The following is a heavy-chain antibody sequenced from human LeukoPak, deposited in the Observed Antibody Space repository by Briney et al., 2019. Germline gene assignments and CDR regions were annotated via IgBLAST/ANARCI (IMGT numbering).Heavy chain of an antibody. CDR1: GYTFTSYD. CDR2: MNPSSGYA. CDR3: AREGLGDSGSYGDASAFDI. Sequence: GASVNVSCKASGYTFTSYDINWVRPATGQGLEWMGWMNPSSGYAGYAPKFQGRVTMTRDTSISTAYMELSRLRSDDTAVYYCAREGLGDSGSYGDASAFDIWGQGTMVTVSS. J-gene: IGHJ3*02. D-gene: IGHD1-26*01. V-gene: IGHV1-8*01.